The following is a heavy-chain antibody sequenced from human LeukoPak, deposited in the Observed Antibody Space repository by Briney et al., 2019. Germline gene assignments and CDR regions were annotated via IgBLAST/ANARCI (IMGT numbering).Heavy chain of an antibody. V-gene: IGHV3-23*01. CDR3: AKDRDSTNCYDSPLYFFDT. J-gene: IGHJ4*02. CDR2: ISGSGGST. Sequence: GGSLRLSCAASGFSFSSYAMSWVRQAPGKGLEWVSAISGSGGSTYNADSVKGRFTISRDNSRNTLYLQMNSLRAEDTAVYYCAKDRDSTNCYDSPLYFFDTWGQGTLVTVSS. D-gene: IGHD6-13*01. CDR1: GFSFSSYA.